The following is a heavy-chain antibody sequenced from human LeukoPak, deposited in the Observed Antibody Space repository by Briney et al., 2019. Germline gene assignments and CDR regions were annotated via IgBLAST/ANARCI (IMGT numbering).Heavy chain of an antibody. V-gene: IGHV3-74*01. D-gene: IGHD2-2*01. Sequence: GGSLRLSCAASGFTFSSYWMYWVCQAPGKGLVWVSHVNSDETIIGYADSVKSRFTISRDNAKNTLYLQMNSLRAEDTAVYYCGRGGLVAACDHWGQGTLVTVSS. CDR1: GFTFSSYW. CDR3: GRGGLVAACDH. CDR2: VNSDETII. J-gene: IGHJ5*02.